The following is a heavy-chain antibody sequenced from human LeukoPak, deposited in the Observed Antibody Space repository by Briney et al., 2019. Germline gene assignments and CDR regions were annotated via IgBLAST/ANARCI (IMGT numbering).Heavy chain of an antibody. CDR1: GGSISSHY. J-gene: IGHJ4*02. CDR2: IYTSGST. V-gene: IGHV4-4*07. CDR3: ARGQYDILTGYYLIDY. Sequence: SETLSLTCTVSGGSISSHYWSWIRQPAGKGLEWIGRIYTSGSTNYNPSLKSRVTMSVDTSKNQFSLKLSSVTAADTAVYYCARGQYDILTGYYLIDYWGQGTLVTVSS. D-gene: IGHD3-9*01.